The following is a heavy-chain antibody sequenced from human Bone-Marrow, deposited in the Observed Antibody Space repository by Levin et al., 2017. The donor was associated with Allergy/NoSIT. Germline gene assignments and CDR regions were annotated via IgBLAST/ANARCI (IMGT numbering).Heavy chain of an antibody. CDR2: IYYSGST. J-gene: IGHJ4*02. Sequence: ASETLSLTCTVSGGSISSGGYYWSWIRQHPGKGLEWIGYIYYSGSTYYNPSLKSRVTISVDTSKNQFSLKLSSVTAADTAVYYCARGNCSGGSCYSFLTKYYFDYWGQGTLVTVSS. CDR3: ARGNCSGGSCYSFLTKYYFDY. V-gene: IGHV4-31*03. D-gene: IGHD2-15*01. CDR1: GGSISSGGYY.